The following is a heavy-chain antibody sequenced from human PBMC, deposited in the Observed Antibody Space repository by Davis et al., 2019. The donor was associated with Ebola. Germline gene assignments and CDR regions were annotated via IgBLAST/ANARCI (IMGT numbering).Heavy chain of an antibody. CDR2: ITHSGST. CDR3: ARARYYYDRGRLDP. Sequence: SELWSSPVLLLGSPFGVHSCSWFCQPPGMGMAWIREITHSGSTNYNPSHKSRVTISADTSKNTFSLKLSSVTAADTAVYYCARARYYYDRGRLDPWGQGTLVTVSS. V-gene: IGHV4-34*01. J-gene: IGHJ5*02. CDR1: GSPFGVHS. D-gene: IGHD3-22*01.